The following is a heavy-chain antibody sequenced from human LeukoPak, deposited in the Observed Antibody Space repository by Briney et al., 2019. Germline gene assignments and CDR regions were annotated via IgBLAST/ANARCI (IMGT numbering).Heavy chain of an antibody. V-gene: IGHV3-30*04. D-gene: IGHD3-10*01. CDR3: AREGYYGSGSPPSLYFDY. Sequence: GGSLRLSCAASGFTFSSYAMHWVRQAPGKGLEWVAVISYDGSNKYYADSVKGRFTISRDNSKNTLYLQMNSLRAEDTAIYYCAREGYYGSGSPPSLYFDYWGQGTLVTVSS. CDR2: ISYDGSNK. CDR1: GFTFSSYA. J-gene: IGHJ4*02.